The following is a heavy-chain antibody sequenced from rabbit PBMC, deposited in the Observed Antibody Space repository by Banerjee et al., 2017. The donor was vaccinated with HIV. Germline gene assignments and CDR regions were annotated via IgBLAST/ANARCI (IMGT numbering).Heavy chain of an antibody. Sequence: QSLEESGGDLVKPGASLTLTCKASGFIFSDNYYMCWVRQAPGKGLEWIACIYAGGSGRTHYASWAKGRFTISETSSTTVTLQMTSLTAADTATYFCARGLVAGVLDLWGPGTLVTVS. CDR2: IYAGGSGRT. CDR3: ARGLVAGVLDL. D-gene: IGHD3-3*01. CDR1: GFIFSDNYY. V-gene: IGHV1S40*01. J-gene: IGHJ4*01.